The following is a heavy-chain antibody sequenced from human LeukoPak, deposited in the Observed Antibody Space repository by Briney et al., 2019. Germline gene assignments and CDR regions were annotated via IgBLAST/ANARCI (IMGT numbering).Heavy chain of an antibody. CDR3: AREEDITGTIARFDP. J-gene: IGHJ5*02. D-gene: IGHD1-7*01. V-gene: IGHV1-2*02. CDR1: EYTFTGYY. Sequence: GASVKVSCKASEYTFTGYYMHWVRQAPGQGLEWMGWINPNSGGTNYAQKFQGRVTMTRDTSISTAYMELSRLRSDDTAVYYCAREEDITGTIARFDPWGQGTLVTVSS. CDR2: INPNSGGT.